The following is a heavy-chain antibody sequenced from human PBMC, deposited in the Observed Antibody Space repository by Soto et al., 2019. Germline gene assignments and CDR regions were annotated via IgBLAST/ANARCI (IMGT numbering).Heavy chain of an antibody. D-gene: IGHD2-21*01. J-gene: IGHJ3*02. Sequence: SVKVSCKASGGTFSSYTISWVRQAPGQGLEWMGRIIPILGIVNYAQKFQGRVTITTDKSTSTAYMELSSLRSEDTAVYYCASGGAYCGGDCYSWDAFDIWGQGTMVTVSS. CDR2: IIPILGIV. CDR1: GGTFSSYT. CDR3: ASGGAYCGGDCYSWDAFDI. V-gene: IGHV1-69*02.